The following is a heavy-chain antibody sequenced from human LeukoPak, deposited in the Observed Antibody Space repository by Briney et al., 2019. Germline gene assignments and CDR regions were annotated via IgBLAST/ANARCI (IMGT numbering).Heavy chain of an antibody. CDR2: IDSSGST. J-gene: IGHJ4*02. CDR3: ARHGDCDSGGYYYLGY. Sequence: PSETLSLTCTVSGGSISRSSYYWGWIRQPPGKGLEWIGTIDSSGSTYYSPSLKSRVTISVETSKNECSLKLTSVTAAGTAVYYCARHGDCDSGGYYYLGYWGQGALVTVSS. V-gene: IGHV4-39*01. D-gene: IGHD3-22*01. CDR1: GGSISRSSYY.